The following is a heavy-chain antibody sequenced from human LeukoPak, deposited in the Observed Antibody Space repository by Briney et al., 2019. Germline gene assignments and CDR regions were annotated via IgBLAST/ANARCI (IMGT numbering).Heavy chain of an antibody. J-gene: IGHJ4*02. CDR2: ISSSSSYI. D-gene: IGHD6-13*01. Sequence: PGGSLRLSCAASGFTFSGYSMNWVRQAPGKGLEWVSSISSSSSYIYYADSVKGRFTISRDNAKNTLYLQMNSLRAEDTAVYYCAKGGLATAGTSFYFNYWGQGTLVTVSS. V-gene: IGHV3-21*04. CDR1: GFTFSGYS. CDR3: AKGGLATAGTSFYFNY.